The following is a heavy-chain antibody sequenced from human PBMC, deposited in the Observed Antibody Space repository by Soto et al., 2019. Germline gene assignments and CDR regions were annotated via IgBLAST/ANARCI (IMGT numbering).Heavy chain of an antibody. D-gene: IGHD4-17*01. Sequence: SETLSLTCTVSGGSIRIGDYYWSWIRQPPGKGLEWIGYIYYSGSTYYNPSLKSRVTISVGTSKNQLSLKLSSVTAADTAVYYCARDTSNDYGDSYYFDYWGQGTLVTVSS. CDR3: ARDTSNDYGDSYYFDY. CDR1: GGSIRIGDYY. CDR2: IYYSGST. J-gene: IGHJ4*02. V-gene: IGHV4-30-4*01.